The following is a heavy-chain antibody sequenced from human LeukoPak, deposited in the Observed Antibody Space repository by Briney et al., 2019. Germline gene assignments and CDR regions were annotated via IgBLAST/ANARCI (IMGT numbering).Heavy chain of an antibody. CDR1: GDSVSSNSAS. CDR2: TLYRSKWYN. J-gene: IGHJ6*02. V-gene: IGHV6-1*01. Sequence: PSQTLSLTCAISGDSVSSNSASWNWTRQSPSRGLEWLGKTLYRSKWYNDYAVSVKSRITINPDTSKNQFSLQLNSVTPEDTAVYYCARSHYYGMDVWGQGTTVTVAS. CDR3: ARSHYYGMDV.